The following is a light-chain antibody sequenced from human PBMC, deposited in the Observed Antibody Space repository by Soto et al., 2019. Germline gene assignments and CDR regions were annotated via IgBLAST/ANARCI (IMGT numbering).Light chain of an antibody. CDR3: QQRSNWPPIT. J-gene: IGKJ5*01. V-gene: IGKV3-11*01. CDR1: QSVSSY. CDR2: DAS. Sequence: EIVLTQSPATLSLSPGERATLSCRASQSVSSYLAWYQQKPGQAPRLLIYDASNRATGXPARFSGSGSGTXFXXTISSLEPXDFAXYYCQQRSNWPPITFGQGTRLEIK.